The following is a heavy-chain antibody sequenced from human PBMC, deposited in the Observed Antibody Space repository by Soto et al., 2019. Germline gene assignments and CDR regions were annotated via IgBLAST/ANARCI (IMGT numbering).Heavy chain of an antibody. CDR2: IYYSGST. J-gene: IGHJ2*01. Sequence: QLQLQESGPGLVKPSETLSLTCTVSGGSISSSSYYWGWIRQPPGKGLEWIGSIYYSGSTYYNPSLKSRVTISVDTSKNQFSLKLSSVTAADTAVYYCARQEAAAGSLGWWHFDLWGRGTLVTVSS. V-gene: IGHV4-39*01. D-gene: IGHD6-13*01. CDR1: GGSISSSSYY. CDR3: ARQEAAAGSLGWWHFDL.